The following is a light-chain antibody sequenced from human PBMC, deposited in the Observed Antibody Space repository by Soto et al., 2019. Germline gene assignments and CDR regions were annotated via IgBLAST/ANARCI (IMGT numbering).Light chain of an antibody. CDR2: GAS. CDR1: HRVRSS. Sequence: EIVMTQSPATLSVSPGERATLSCRASHRVRSSLAWYQQKPGQAPRLLIHGASTRATGIPGRFSGSGSGTEFTLIISSLQSEDFAVYYCQQYNEWPETFGHGTRVEIK. V-gene: IGKV3-15*01. J-gene: IGKJ1*01. CDR3: QQYNEWPET.